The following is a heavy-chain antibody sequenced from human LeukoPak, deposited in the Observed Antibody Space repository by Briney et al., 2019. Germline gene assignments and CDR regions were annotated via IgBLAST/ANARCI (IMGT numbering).Heavy chain of an antibody. J-gene: IGHJ4*02. CDR2: IYYSGST. CDR1: GGSISSSSSY. Sequence: KPSETLSLTCTVSGGSISSSSSYWGWIRQPPGKGLEWIGSIYYSGSTYYNPSLKSRVSVSIDKSRNQLSLRLNSVTAADTAIYYCAREGRPYCAGDFWGQGTLVIVSS. V-gene: IGHV4-39*07. CDR3: AREGRPYCAGDF. D-gene: IGHD1-1*01.